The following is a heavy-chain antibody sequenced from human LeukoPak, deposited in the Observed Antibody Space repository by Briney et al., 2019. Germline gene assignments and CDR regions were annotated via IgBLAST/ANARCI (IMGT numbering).Heavy chain of an antibody. CDR3: ARGLYSSGWQGSYYYMDV. D-gene: IGHD5-18*01. Sequence: PSETLSLTCTVSGGSISTYSWNWIRQPPGKGLEWIGYISYSGSTNYNPSLKSRVTISLDTSKNQFSLKVSSVTAADTAVYYCARGLYSSGWQGSYYYMDVWGKGTTVTVSS. CDR2: ISYSGST. V-gene: IGHV4-59*01. CDR1: GGSISTYS. J-gene: IGHJ6*03.